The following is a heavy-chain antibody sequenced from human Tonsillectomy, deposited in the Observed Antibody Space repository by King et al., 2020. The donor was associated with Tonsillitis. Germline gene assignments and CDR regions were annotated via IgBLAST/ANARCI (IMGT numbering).Heavy chain of an antibody. CDR3: TTRYNSDGFDL. CDR1: GFTFSDSW. J-gene: IGHJ3*01. V-gene: IGHV3-15*07. D-gene: IGHD1-1*01. Sequence: VQLVESGGGLRKPGGSLRLSGAASGFTFSDSWMHWVRQAPGRGLEWVGQSKMKADGETTDYAAPVRGRFTISRDDSKSTLYLQMSSLKTEDTAVYYCTTRYNSDGFDLWGQGTMVTVSS. CDR2: SKMKADGETT.